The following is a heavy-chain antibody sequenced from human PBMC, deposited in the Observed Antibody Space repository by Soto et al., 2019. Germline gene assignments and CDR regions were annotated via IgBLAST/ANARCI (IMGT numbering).Heavy chain of an antibody. CDR2: INHVGGT. Sequence: QVQLQQWGAGLLKPSETLSLTCVVSGGSLNGFYWSWVRQPPGKGLERIAEINHVGGTNYSPSLKSRASITVDTSMTRFSLNVTSLTPADAAVYYCATGGSPSCRHFYYAMDVWGPGTLATVAS. V-gene: IGHV4-34*01. J-gene: IGHJ6*02. CDR1: GGSLNGFY. CDR3: ATGGSPSCRHFYYAMDV. D-gene: IGHD6-13*01.